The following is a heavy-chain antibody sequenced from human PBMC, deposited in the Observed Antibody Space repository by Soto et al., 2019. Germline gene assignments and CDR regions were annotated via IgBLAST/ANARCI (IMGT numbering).Heavy chain of an antibody. D-gene: IGHD6-13*01. CDR3: RLGPYSSSWFGWFDP. CDR2: IIPIFGTA. V-gene: IGHV1-69*06. Sequence: GASVKVSCKASGGTFSSYAISWVRQAPGQGLEWMGGIIPIFGTANYAQKFRGRVTITADKSTSTAYMELSSLRSEDTAVYYCRLGPYSSSWFGWFDPWGQGTLVTVSS. CDR1: GGTFSSYA. J-gene: IGHJ5*02.